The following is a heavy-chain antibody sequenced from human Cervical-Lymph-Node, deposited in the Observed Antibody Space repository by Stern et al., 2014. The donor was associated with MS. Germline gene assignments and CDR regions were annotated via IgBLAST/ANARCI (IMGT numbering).Heavy chain of an antibody. CDR3: ARELNWNDIFTNVFDI. CDR2: INAKSGIT. J-gene: IGHJ3*02. D-gene: IGHD1-20*01. V-gene: IGHV1-2*02. CDR1: GYTFSDHY. Sequence: QVQLEESGAEVKKHGASVKVSCKASGYTFSDHYMHWVRQAPGQGLEWMGWINAKSGITNYAQQFQGRGTMNRVTSISTAYMELSSLRSDDTAVYYCARELNWNDIFTNVFDIWGQGTMVTVSS.